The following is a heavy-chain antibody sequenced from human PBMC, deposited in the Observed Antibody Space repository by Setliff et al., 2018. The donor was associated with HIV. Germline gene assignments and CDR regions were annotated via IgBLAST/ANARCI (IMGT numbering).Heavy chain of an antibody. CDR2: ISPSGTYI. Sequence: GGSLRLSCAASGFTFSTYSMNWVRQAPGKGLEWVSFISPSGTYIHYADSLKGRFTSSRDNAKNSLYLQMNSLRAEDTAVYYCARAREYCSSTSCPYALDIWGQGKMVTVSS. D-gene: IGHD2-2*01. CDR3: ARAREYCSSTSCPYALDI. CDR1: GFTFSTYS. V-gene: IGHV3-21*01. J-gene: IGHJ3*02.